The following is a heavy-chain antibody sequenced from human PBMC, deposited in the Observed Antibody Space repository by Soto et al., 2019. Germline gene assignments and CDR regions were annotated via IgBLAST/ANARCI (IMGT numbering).Heavy chain of an antibody. D-gene: IGHD2-15*01. V-gene: IGHV3-74*01. J-gene: IGHJ6*02. CDR3: SREFCSGGSCYSGHYYFGMNV. CDR1: GFTFSSYW. Sequence: PGGSLRLSCAASGFTFSSYWMHWVRQVPGQGMVWVSRINSDGSSTSYADYVKGRFTISRDNAKNTLYLQMNSLRAEDTDAYYCSREFCSGGSCYSGHYYFGMNVWGEGITVTVAS. CDR2: INSDGSST.